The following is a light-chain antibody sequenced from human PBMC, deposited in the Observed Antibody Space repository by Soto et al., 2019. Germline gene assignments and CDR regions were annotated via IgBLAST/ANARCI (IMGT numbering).Light chain of an antibody. CDR2: AAS. CDR1: QNIPGY. CDR3: QQTLNVHRK. V-gene: IGKV1-39*01. Sequence: DIQMTQSPSSLSAFVGDGVTITCRASQNIPGYLNWFQQKPGKAPKLLIFAASRLQSGVPSRFSGSGSGTDFTLSISSLQPDDFATYYCQQTLNVHRKFGKGTKVDI. J-gene: IGKJ1*01.